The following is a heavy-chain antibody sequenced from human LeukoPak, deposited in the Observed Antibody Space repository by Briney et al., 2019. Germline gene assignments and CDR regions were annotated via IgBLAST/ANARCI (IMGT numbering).Heavy chain of an antibody. CDR2: IFYSGST. Sequence: SETLSLTCAVYGGSFSGYYWSWIRQPPGKGLEWIGSIFYSGSTYYNPSLKSRVTISVDTSKNQFSLKLSSVTAADTAVYYCARAVIWVYFDYWGQGTLVTVSS. CDR1: GGSFSGYY. CDR3: ARAVIWVYFDY. J-gene: IGHJ4*02. V-gene: IGHV4-34*09. D-gene: IGHD3-22*01.